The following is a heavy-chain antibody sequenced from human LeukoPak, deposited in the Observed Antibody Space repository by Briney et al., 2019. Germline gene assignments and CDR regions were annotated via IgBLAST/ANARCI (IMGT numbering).Heavy chain of an antibody. V-gene: IGHV1-46*01. D-gene: IGHD4-23*01. CDR2: INPSGGST. J-gene: IGHJ4*02. Sequence: ASVKVSCKASGYSFTNYYMHWLRQAPGQGLEWMGVINPSGGSTSFAQMFQGRVSMTRDTSTSTVYMGLSSLRSEDSAVYYCAREMTYGGNSYYFDYWGQGTLVTVSS. CDR3: AREMTYGGNSYYFDY. CDR1: GYSFTNYY.